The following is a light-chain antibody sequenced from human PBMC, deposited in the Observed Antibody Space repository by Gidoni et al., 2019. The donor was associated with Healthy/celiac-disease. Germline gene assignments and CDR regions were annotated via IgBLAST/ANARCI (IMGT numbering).Light chain of an antibody. CDR1: QSVSSY. Sequence: EIVLTQSPATLSLSPGERATLSCRASQSVSSYLAWYQQKPGQAPRLLIYEASNRATGIPARFSGSGSGTDFTLTISSLEPEDFAVYYCQQRSNWPLTFGGGIKVEIK. CDR3: QQRSNWPLT. J-gene: IGKJ4*01. V-gene: IGKV3-11*01. CDR2: EAS.